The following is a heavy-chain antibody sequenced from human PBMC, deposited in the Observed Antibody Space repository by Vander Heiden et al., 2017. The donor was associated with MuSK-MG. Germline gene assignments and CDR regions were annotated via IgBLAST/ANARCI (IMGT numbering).Heavy chain of an antibody. Sequence: EVQLVESGGGLVQPGRSLRLSCPASGFTFGDYAMSWVRQAPGKGLEWVGFIRSKAYGGTTEYAASVKGRFTISRDDSKSIAYLQMNSLKTEDTAVYYCTRFRPTYYYDSSGHDYWGQGTLVTVSS. V-gene: IGHV3-49*04. D-gene: IGHD3-22*01. J-gene: IGHJ4*02. CDR2: IRSKAYGGTT. CDR3: TRFRPTYYYDSSGHDY. CDR1: GFTFGDYA.